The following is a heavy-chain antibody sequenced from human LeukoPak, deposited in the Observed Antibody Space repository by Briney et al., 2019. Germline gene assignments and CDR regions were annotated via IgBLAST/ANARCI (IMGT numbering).Heavy chain of an antibody. CDR3: ARRGDSSSWYVDAFDI. Sequence: PSETLSLTCTVSGYSISSGYYWGWIRQPPGKGLEWIGSIYYSGSTYYNPSLKSRVTISVDTSKNQFSLKLSSVTAADTAVYYCARRGDSSSWYVDAFDIWGQGTMVTVSS. J-gene: IGHJ3*02. CDR2: IYYSGST. CDR1: GYSISSGYY. V-gene: IGHV4-38-2*02. D-gene: IGHD6-13*01.